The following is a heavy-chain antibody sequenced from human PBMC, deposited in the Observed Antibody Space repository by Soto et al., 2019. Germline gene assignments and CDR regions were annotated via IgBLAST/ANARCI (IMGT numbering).Heavy chain of an antibody. CDR3: ARAAAGVYYYYGMDV. CDR2: IYYSGST. J-gene: IGHJ6*02. CDR1: GGSISSGGYY. V-gene: IGHV4-31*02. Sequence: SETLSLTXTVSGGSISSGGYYWSWIRQHPGKGLEWIGYIYYSGSTYYNPSLKSRVTISVDTSKNQFSLKLSSVTAADTAVYYCARAAAGVYYYYGMDVWGQGTTVTVSS. D-gene: IGHD6-13*01.